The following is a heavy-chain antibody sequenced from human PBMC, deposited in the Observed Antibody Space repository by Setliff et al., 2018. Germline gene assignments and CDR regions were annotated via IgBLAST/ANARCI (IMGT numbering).Heavy chain of an antibody. Sequence: SETLSLTCTVSGGSISSSSYYWGWIRQPPGRGLEWIGRIYYSGSTYYNPSLKSRVTISVDTSKNQFSLKLSSVTAADTAVYYCAREDPYDSSGYYRGGMDVWGQGTTVTVSS. J-gene: IGHJ6*02. D-gene: IGHD3-22*01. CDR2: IYYSGST. CDR3: AREDPYDSSGYYRGGMDV. CDR1: GGSISSSSYY. V-gene: IGHV4-39*07.